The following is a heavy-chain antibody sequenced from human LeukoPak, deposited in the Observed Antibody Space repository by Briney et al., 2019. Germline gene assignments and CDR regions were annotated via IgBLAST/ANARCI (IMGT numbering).Heavy chain of an antibody. D-gene: IGHD5-12*01. J-gene: IGHJ4*02. CDR2: ISYDGSNK. V-gene: IGHV3-30*03. CDR1: GFTFSSYG. CDR3: ARDSDSGYGPFAS. Sequence: PGRSLRLSCAASGFTFSSYGMHWVRQAPGKGLEWVAVISYDGSNKYYADSVKGRFTISRDNSKNTLYLQMNSLRAEDTAVYYCARDSDSGYGPFASWGQGTLVTVSS.